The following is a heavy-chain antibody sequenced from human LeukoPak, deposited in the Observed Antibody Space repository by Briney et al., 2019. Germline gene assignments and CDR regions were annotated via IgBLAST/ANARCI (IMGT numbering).Heavy chain of an antibody. D-gene: IGHD4-23*01. CDR3: ARGITVVTLPRDDAFDI. CDR2: IYYSGST. V-gene: IGHV4-59*01. CDR1: GGSISSYY. Sequence: TSSETLSLTCTVSGGSISSYYWNWIRQPPGKGLEWIGYIYYSGSTNYNPSLKSRVTISVDTSKNQFSLKLSSVTAADTAVYYCARGITVVTLPRDDAFDIWGQGTMVTVSS. J-gene: IGHJ3*02.